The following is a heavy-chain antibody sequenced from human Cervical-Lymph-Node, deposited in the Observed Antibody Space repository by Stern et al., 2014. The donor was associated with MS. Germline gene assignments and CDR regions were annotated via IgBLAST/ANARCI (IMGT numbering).Heavy chain of an antibody. V-gene: IGHV5-51*01. CDR2: IYPGDSDT. D-gene: IGHD2-15*01. CDR1: GYIFTNYW. Sequence: VQLVESGAEVKKPGEYLKISCKGSGYIFTNYWIAWVRQMPGEGLEWMGIIYPGDSDTRYSPSFQGQVTISADKSISTAYLQWSSLKASDTAMYYCARHRGSCSGGSCRWFDPWGQGTLVTVSS. J-gene: IGHJ5*02. CDR3: ARHRGSCSGGSCRWFDP.